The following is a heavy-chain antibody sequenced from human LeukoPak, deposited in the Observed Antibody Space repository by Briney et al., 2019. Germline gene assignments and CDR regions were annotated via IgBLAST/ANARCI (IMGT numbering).Heavy chain of an antibody. CDR3: ATDRELEWELSDFDY. CDR1: GFTFSSYA. Sequence: GGSLRLSCAASGFTFSSYAMSWVRQAPGKGLEWVSAISGGSSTFYADSVKGRFTISRDNWKSTLYLQMNNLRVEDTAVYYCATDRELEWELSDFDYWGPGTLVSVSS. V-gene: IGHV3-23*01. D-gene: IGHD1-26*01. CDR2: ISGGSST. J-gene: IGHJ4*02.